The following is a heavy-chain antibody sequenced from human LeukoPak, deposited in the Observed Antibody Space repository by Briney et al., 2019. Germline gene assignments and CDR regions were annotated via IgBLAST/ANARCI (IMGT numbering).Heavy chain of an antibody. CDR1: GFTFSNYW. J-gene: IGHJ6*03. CDR3: AREKGNYDGYYDYYMDV. Sequence: GGSLRLSCAASGFTFSNYWMNWVRQAPGKGLEWVANIKQDGSDKYYVDSVKGRFTIPRDNAKNSLYLQMNSLRAEDTAVYYCAREKGNYDGYYDYYMDVWGKGTTVTVSS. V-gene: IGHV3-7*01. CDR2: IKQDGSDK. D-gene: IGHD4-11*01.